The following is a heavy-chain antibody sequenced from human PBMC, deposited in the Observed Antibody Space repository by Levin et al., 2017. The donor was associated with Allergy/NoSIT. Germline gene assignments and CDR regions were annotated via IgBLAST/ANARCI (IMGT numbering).Heavy chain of an antibody. CDR3: ARDISSSGFDP. D-gene: IGHD6-6*01. Sequence: PGGSLRLSCAVYGGSFSGYYWSWIRQPPGKGLEWIGEINHSGSTNYNPSLKSRVTISVDTSKNQFSLKLSSVTAADTAVYYCARDISSSGFDPWGQGTLVTVSS. CDR2: INHSGST. CDR1: GGSFSGYY. J-gene: IGHJ5*02. V-gene: IGHV4-34*01.